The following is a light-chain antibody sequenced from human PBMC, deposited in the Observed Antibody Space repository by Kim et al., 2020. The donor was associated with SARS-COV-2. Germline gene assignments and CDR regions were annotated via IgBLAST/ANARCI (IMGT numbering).Light chain of an antibody. CDR1: QNIFTY. Sequence: EIVLTQSPDTLSLSPGERGTLSCRASQNIFTYLAWYQQKPGQSPRLLIYDASKRATGIPTRFSGSGSGTEFTLTINSLEAEDFAVYYCQQRAHWPITFGQGTRLEIK. J-gene: IGKJ5*01. CDR3: QQRAHWPIT. CDR2: DAS. V-gene: IGKV3-11*01.